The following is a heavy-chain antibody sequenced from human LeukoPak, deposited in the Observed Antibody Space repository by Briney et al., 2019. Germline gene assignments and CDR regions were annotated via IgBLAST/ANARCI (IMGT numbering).Heavy chain of an antibody. D-gene: IGHD6-13*01. V-gene: IGHV4-59*01. Sequence: SETLSLTCTVSGGSISSYYWSWIRQPPGKGMAWIGYIYYSGSTNYNPSLKSRVTISVDTSKNQFSLKLSSVTAADTAVYYCARGRRAAAGTGWFDPWGQGTLVTVSS. CDR1: GGSISSYY. CDR2: IYYSGST. J-gene: IGHJ5*02. CDR3: ARGRRAAAGTGWFDP.